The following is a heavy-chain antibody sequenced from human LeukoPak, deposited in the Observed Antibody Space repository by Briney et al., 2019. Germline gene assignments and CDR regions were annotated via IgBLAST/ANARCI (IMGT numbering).Heavy chain of an antibody. V-gene: IGHV3-23*01. D-gene: IGHD6-19*01. CDR1: GFTFNSDA. CDR2: ISASGASP. J-gene: IGHJ4*02. Sequence: AGGSLRLSCTASGFTFNSDAMSWVRPAPGKGLEWVSVISASGASPYYADSVKGRFTISRDNSKNTLYLQMNSLRAEDTAVYYCVKRAVAGTYYFDYWGQGTLVTVSS. CDR3: VKRAVAGTYYFDY.